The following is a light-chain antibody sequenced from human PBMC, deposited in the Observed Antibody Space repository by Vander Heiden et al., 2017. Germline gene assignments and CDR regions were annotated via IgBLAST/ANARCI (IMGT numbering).Light chain of an antibody. CDR3: QAWDSSTYV. Sequence: SYELTQPPSVSVSPGQTASITCSGDKLGDKYACWYQQKPGPSPLLVIYQDSKRPSGIPERFSGSNAGNTATLTISGTQAMDEADYYCQAWDSSTYVFGTGTKVTVL. CDR2: QDS. V-gene: IGLV3-1*01. CDR1: KLGDKY. J-gene: IGLJ1*01.